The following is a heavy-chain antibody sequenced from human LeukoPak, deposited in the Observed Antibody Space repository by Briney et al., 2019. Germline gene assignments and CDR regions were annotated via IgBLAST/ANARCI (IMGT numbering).Heavy chain of an antibody. CDR2: INPNSGGT. J-gene: IGHJ4*02. V-gene: IGHV1-2*02. D-gene: IGHD2-2*01. CDR1: GYTFTGYY. CDR3: ARADIVVVPAAYDY. Sequence: ASVKVSCKASGYTFTGYYMHWVRQAPGQGLEWMGWINPNSGGTNYAQKFQGRVTMTRDTSIRTAYMELSRLRSDDTAVYYCARADIVVVPAAYDYWGQGTLVTVSS.